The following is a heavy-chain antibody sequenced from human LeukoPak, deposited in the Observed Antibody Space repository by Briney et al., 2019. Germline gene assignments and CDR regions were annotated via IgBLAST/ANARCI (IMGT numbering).Heavy chain of an antibody. CDR1: GGSISNSSYY. CDR3: ARDRGTWNDDGFDY. Sequence: PSETLSLTCSVSGGSISNSSYYWGWIRQPPGKGLEWIGSFYYSANTYYNPSLKSRVTISVDTSKNQFSLKLSSVTAADTAVYYCARDRGTWNDDGFDYWGQGTLVTVSS. J-gene: IGHJ4*02. CDR2: FYYSANT. V-gene: IGHV4-39*07. D-gene: IGHD1-1*01.